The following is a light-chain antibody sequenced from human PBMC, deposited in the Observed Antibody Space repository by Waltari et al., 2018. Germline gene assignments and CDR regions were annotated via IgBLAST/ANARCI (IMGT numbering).Light chain of an antibody. V-gene: IGKV4-1*01. CDR3: QQYYSTPIT. CDR2: CAS. Sequence: DIVMTQSPDSLAVSLGERATINCKSSQSVLYSSNNKNYLAWYQQKPGQPPKLLIYCASTREYGVPDRFSGSGSGTDFTLTISSLQAEDVAVYYCQQYYSTPITFGQGTRLEIK. J-gene: IGKJ5*01. CDR1: QSVLYSSNNKNY.